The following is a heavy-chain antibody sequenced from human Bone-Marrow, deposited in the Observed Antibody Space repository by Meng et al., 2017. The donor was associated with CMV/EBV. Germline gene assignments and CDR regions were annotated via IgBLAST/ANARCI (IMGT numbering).Heavy chain of an antibody. Sequence: ASVKVSCKASGYTFTSYYMHWVRQAPGHELEWMGIINPSGGSTSYAQKFQGRVTMTRDTSPSTVYMELSSLRSEDTAVYYCARTHCSSTSCSNYYYYGMDVWGQGTTVTVSS. CDR3: ARTHCSSTSCSNYYYYGMDV. D-gene: IGHD2-2*01. J-gene: IGHJ6*02. CDR2: INPSGGST. V-gene: IGHV1-46*01. CDR1: GYTFTSYY.